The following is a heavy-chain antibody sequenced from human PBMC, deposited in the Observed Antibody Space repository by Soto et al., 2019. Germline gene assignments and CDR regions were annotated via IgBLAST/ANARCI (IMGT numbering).Heavy chain of an antibody. Sequence: QITLKESGPALVRPTQTLTLTCSFSGFSLTTRGVAVGWIRQPPGKALEWLALIFWDDDKWYSPSLRSRLTITEDTSKNQVVLTMSNMDPVDTATYYCAHRSRGYAYYFDQWGQGTLLTVSS. D-gene: IGHD5-12*01. J-gene: IGHJ4*02. CDR1: GFSLTTRGVA. V-gene: IGHV2-5*02. CDR3: AHRSRGYAYYFDQ. CDR2: IFWDDDK.